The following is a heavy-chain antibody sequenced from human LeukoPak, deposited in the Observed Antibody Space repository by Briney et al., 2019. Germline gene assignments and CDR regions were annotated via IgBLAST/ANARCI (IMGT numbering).Heavy chain of an antibody. CDR3: ATLDGSYDILTGPLPSSY. Sequence: PGGSLRLSCAASGFTFSSYWMHWVRQAPGKGLVWVSRINSDGSSTSYADSVKGRFTISRDNAKNTLYLQMNSVRAEDTAVYYCATLDGSYDILTGPLPSSYWGQGTLVTVSS. D-gene: IGHD3-9*01. J-gene: IGHJ4*02. CDR2: INSDGSST. CDR1: GFTFSSYW. V-gene: IGHV3-74*01.